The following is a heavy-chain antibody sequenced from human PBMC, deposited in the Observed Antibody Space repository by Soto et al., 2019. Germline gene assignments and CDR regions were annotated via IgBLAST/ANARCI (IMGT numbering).Heavy chain of an antibody. CDR3: ASLTTYYDFWSGYYKPHPPHYGMDV. CDR2: IYHSGST. CDR1: GCSISSGDDS. Sequence: SDTLSLTCAVSGCSISSGDDSWSWIRQPPGKGLEWIGNIYHSGSTYYNPSLKSRVTISVDRSKNQFSLKLSSVTAADTAVYYCASLTTYYDFWSGYYKPHPPHYGMDVWGQGTTVTSP. D-gene: IGHD3-3*01. V-gene: IGHV4-30-2*01. J-gene: IGHJ6*02.